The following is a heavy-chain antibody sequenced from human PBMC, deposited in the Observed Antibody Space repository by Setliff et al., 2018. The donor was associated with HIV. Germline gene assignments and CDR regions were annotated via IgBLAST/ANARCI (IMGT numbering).Heavy chain of an antibody. V-gene: IGHV4-4*02. CDR3: GRTMTYYYLCMDV. CDR2: IYHTGST. Sequence: KTSETLSLTCAVSGGSISTINWWNWVRQPPGKGLEWIGEIYHTGSTHYNPSLKSRLTISVDKSKNQFSLKLSSVTVADTAVYYCGRTMTYYYLCMDVWGNGTTVTVSS. J-gene: IGHJ6*03. CDR1: GGSISTINW.